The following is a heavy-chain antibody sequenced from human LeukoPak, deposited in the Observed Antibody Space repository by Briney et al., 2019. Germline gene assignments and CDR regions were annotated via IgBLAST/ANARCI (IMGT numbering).Heavy chain of an antibody. D-gene: IGHD2-2*01. CDR2: INHSGST. J-gene: IGHJ5*02. CDR3: AIHIVVLPAAKKKNWFDP. V-gene: IGHV4-34*01. CDR1: GGSFSGYY. Sequence: SETLSLTCAVHGGSFSGYYWSWIRQPPGKGLEWIGEINHSGSTNYNPSIKSRVTIPADTSTTQSSLMRSSATSAYTTRLCCAIHIVVLPAAKKKNWFDPWGQGTLVTVSS.